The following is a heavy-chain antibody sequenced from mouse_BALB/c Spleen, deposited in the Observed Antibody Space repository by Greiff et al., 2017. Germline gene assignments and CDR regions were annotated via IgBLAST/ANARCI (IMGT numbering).Heavy chain of an antibody. Sequence: EVKLVESGGGLVKPGGSLKLSCAASGFTFSSYGMSWVRQTPDKRLEWVATISSGGSYTYYPDSVKGRFTISRDNAKNTLYLQMSSLKSEYTAMYYCARHDGSSYDYAMDYWGQGTSVTVSS. J-gene: IGHJ4*01. D-gene: IGHD1-1*01. CDR3: ARHDGSSYDYAMDY. V-gene: IGHV5-6*03. CDR1: GFTFSSYG. CDR2: ISSGGSYT.